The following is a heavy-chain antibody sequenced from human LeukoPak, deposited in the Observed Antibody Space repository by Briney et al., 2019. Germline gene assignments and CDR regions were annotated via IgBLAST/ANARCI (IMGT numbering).Heavy chain of an antibody. Sequence: GGSLRLSCAASGFTFSSYAMHWVRQAPGKGLEWVAVISYDGSNKYYADSVKGRFTISRDNSKNTLYLQMNSLRAEDTAVYYCAKRMGPSIAAADLDYWGQGTLVTVSS. J-gene: IGHJ4*02. CDR1: GFTFSSYA. CDR2: ISYDGSNK. D-gene: IGHD6-13*01. CDR3: AKRMGPSIAAADLDY. V-gene: IGHV3-30-3*02.